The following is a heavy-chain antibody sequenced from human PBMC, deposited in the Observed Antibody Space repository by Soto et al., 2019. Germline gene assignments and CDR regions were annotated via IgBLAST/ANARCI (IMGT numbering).Heavy chain of an antibody. CDR3: ARGPGGPDGPGDY. Sequence: QVQLVQSGAEVKKPGASVKVSCKASGYTFTSYAMHWVRQAPXQXLEWMGWINAGNGNTKYSQKFQGRVTITRDTSASTAYMELXSLRSEDTAVYYCARGPGGPDGPGDYWGQGTLVTVSS. D-gene: IGHD2-15*01. V-gene: IGHV1-3*01. CDR1: GYTFTSYA. CDR2: INAGNGNT. J-gene: IGHJ4*02.